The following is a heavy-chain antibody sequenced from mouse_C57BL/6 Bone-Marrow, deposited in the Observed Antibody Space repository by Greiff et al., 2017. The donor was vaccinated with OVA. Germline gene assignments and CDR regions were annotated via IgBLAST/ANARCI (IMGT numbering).Heavy chain of an antibody. J-gene: IGHJ1*03. D-gene: IGHD1-1*01. CDR3: AREDYGSSYWYFDG. CDR2: IYPSASEP. V-gene: IGHV1-61*01. CDR1: GYTFTSYW. Sequence: VQLHQPGAELVRPGSSVTLSCKASGYTFTSYWLDWVKQRPGQGLEWIGNIYPSASEPHYTHKFKDKAPLTVEKSSSTAYMQLSSLTSEDSAVYYCAREDYGSSYWYFDGWGTGTTVTVAS.